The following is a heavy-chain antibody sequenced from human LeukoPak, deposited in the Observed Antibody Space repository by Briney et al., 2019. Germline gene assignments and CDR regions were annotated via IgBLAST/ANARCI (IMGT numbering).Heavy chain of an antibody. CDR1: GYSISSGYY. J-gene: IGHJ4*02. V-gene: IGHV4-38-2*01. D-gene: IGHD6-6*01. CDR3: ARLSSSSSDY. Sequence: SETLSLTCAVSGYSISSGYYWGWIRQPPGKGLEWIGSIYHSGSTYYNPSLKSRVTISVDTSKNQFSLKLSSVTAADTAVYYCARLSSSSSDYGGQGTLVTVSS. CDR2: IYHSGST.